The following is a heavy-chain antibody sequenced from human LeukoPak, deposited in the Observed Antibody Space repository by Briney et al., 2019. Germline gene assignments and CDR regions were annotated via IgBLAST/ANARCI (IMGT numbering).Heavy chain of an antibody. CDR1: GGSISSYY. J-gene: IGHJ3*02. D-gene: IGHD5-24*01. CDR3: ARGYKQGAFDI. Sequence: LETLSLTCTVSGGSISSYYWSWIRQPPGKGLERIGYIYYSGSTNYNPSLKSRVTISVDTSKNQFSLKLSSVTAADTAVYYCARGYKQGAFDIWGQGTMVTVSS. V-gene: IGHV4-59*01. CDR2: IYYSGST.